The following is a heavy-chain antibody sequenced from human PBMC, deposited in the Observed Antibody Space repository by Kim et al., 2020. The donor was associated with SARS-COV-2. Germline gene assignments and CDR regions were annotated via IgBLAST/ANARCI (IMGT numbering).Heavy chain of an antibody. V-gene: IGHV4-59*01. Sequence: SETLSLTCTVSGGSISSYYWSWIRQPPGKGLEWIGYIYYSGSTSYNPSLKSRVTISVDTSKNQFSLKLSSVTAADTAVYYCSKVIQQKLATGLDYWGQGTLGTVSS. CDR2: IYYSGST. D-gene: IGHD6-13*01. CDR1: GGSISSYY. CDR3: SKVIQQKLATGLDY. J-gene: IGHJ4*02.